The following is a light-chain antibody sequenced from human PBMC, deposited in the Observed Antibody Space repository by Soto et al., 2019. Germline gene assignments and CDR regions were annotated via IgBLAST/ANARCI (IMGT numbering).Light chain of an antibody. CDR1: QSVSSY. V-gene: IGKV3-11*01. CDR3: QQRSTSLT. J-gene: IGKJ4*01. CDR2: DVS. Sequence: EIVLTQSPSTLSLSPGERATLSCRASQSVSSYLAWYQQKPGQPPRLLIYDVSSRATGVPARFSGSGSGTDFTLTISSLAPEDLAVYYCQQRSTSLTFGGGTKVDIK.